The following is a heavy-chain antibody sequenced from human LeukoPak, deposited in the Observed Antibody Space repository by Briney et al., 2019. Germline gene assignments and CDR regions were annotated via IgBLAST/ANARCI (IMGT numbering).Heavy chain of an antibody. J-gene: IGHJ4*02. V-gene: IGHV3-15*01. Sequence: GGSLRLSCAASGXTFSNAWMSWVRQAPGKGLEWVVRIKSKTDGGTTDYAAPVKGRFTISRDDSKNTLYLQMNSLKTEDTAVYYCTTGVMITFGGVIVFDYWGQGTLVTVSS. CDR1: GXTFSNAW. CDR3: TTGVMITFGGVIVFDY. CDR2: IKSKTDGGTT. D-gene: IGHD3-16*02.